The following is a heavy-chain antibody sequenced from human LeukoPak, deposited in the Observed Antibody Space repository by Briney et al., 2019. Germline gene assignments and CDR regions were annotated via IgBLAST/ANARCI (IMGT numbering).Heavy chain of an antibody. CDR1: GYTFIVYY. Sequence: ASVTVSHKASGYTFIVYYMHWLRQPPAQGLEWMGWINPNSGGRNYAQKFQGRVTMTRDTANSAAYMELGRVRADDTAVYYCARVGGSYYGNFDSWGQGTRVTVSS. CDR3: ARVGGSYYGNFDS. D-gene: IGHD3-10*01. CDR2: INPNSGGR. J-gene: IGHJ4*02. V-gene: IGHV1-2*02.